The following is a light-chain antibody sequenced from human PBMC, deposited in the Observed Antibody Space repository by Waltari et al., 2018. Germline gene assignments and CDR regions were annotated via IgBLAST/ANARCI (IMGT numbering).Light chain of an antibody. CDR2: GAS. CDR3: QQYNDWPPT. Sequence: EIVMTQSPGTLSVSPGERVTLSCRASPTVSSNLAWYQQKPGQAPRLLISGASTRATGIPARFSGSGSGTEFTLTISSLQSEDSAIFYCQQYNDWPPTFGQGTKVEIK. J-gene: IGKJ1*01. V-gene: IGKV3-15*01. CDR1: PTVSSN.